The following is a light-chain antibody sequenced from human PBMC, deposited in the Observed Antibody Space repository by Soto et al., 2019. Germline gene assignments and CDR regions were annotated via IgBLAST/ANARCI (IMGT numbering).Light chain of an antibody. CDR3: QQSYSTPPYT. V-gene: IGKV1-39*01. J-gene: IGKJ2*01. CDR1: QSISND. Sequence: DIQMTQSPSSLSASVGDRVTITCRACQSISNDLYWYQQKPGKAPKLLIYAASNLQGGVPSRFSGSGSGTDFTLTISSLQPEDFATYYCQQSYSTPPYTFGQGTRLEIK. CDR2: AAS.